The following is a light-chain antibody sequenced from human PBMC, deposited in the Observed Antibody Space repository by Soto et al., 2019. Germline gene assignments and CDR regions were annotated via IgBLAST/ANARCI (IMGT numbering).Light chain of an antibody. J-gene: IGKJ3*01. CDR3: QQYDSLPLS. Sequence: DIQMTQSPSSLSASVGDRVTITCQASQGISNFLNWYQQKPGKSPKLLINDASNLETGVPSRFSGSGSSTDFTFTIDSLQPEEVSTYHCQQYDSLPLSFGPGTKVELK. V-gene: IGKV1-33*01. CDR2: DAS. CDR1: QGISNF.